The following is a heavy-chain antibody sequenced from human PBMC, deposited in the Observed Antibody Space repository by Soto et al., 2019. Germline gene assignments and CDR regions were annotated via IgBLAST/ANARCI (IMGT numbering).Heavy chain of an antibody. V-gene: IGHV3-30-3*01. CDR2: ISYDGSNK. CDR3: ARDIQGGYSGYDRLDY. J-gene: IGHJ4*02. Sequence: GGSLRLSCAASGFTFSSYAMHWVRQAPGKGLEWVAVISYDGSNKYYADTVKGRFTISRDNSKNTPYLQMNSLRAEDTAVYYCARDIQGGYSGYDRLDYWGQGTLVTVSS. D-gene: IGHD5-12*01. CDR1: GFTFSSYA.